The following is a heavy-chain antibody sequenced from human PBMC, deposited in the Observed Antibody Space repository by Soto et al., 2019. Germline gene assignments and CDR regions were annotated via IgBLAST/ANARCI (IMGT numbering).Heavy chain of an antibody. V-gene: IGHV4-30-4*01. J-gene: IGHJ4*02. Sequence: PSETLSLTCTVSGGSISSGDYYWSWIRQPPGKGLEWIGYIYYSGSTYYNPSLKSRVTISVDTSKNQFSLKLSSVTAADTAVYYCARDTTPWGVEMATLFDYWGQGTLVTVSS. D-gene: IGHD5-12*01. CDR1: GGSISSGDYY. CDR3: ARDTTPWGVEMATLFDY. CDR2: IYYSGST.